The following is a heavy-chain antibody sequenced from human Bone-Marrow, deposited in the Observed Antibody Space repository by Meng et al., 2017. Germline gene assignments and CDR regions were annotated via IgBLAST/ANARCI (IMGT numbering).Heavy chain of an antibody. J-gene: IGHJ4*02. D-gene: IGHD3-22*01. CDR2: IYYSGST. V-gene: IGHV4-39*07. Sequence: SETLSLTCTVSGGSISSSSYYWGWIRQPPGKGLEWIGSIYYSGSTYYNPSLKSRVTISVDTSKNQFSLKLSSVTAADTAVYYCARAQSIVVTYVDYWGQGTLVTVSS. CDR1: GGSISSSSYY. CDR3: ARAQSIVVTYVDY.